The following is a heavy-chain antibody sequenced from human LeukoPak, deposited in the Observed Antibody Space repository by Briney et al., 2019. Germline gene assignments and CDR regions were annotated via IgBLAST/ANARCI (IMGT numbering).Heavy chain of an antibody. Sequence: ASVKVSCKASGYTFSNYYIHWVRQAPGQGLEWMGIINPSGGSTSYAQKFQGRVTMTRDTSTSTVYMELSSLRSEGTAVYYCARDYYYDSSPQHYFDYWGQGTLVTVSS. D-gene: IGHD3-22*01. CDR1: GYTFSNYY. J-gene: IGHJ4*02. CDR2: INPSGGST. CDR3: ARDYYYDSSPQHYFDY. V-gene: IGHV1-46*01.